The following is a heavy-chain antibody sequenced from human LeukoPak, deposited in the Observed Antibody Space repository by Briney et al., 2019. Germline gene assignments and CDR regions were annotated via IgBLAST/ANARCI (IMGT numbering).Heavy chain of an antibody. D-gene: IGHD6-13*01. V-gene: IGHV4-34*01. CDR3: ARVYSSSWSNAFDI. CDR1: GGSFSGYY. CDR2: INHSGST. Sequence: PSETLSLTCAVYGGSFSGYYWSWIRQPPGKGLEWIGEINHSGSTNYNPSLKSRVTISVDTSKNQFSLKLSSVTAADTAVYYCARVYSSSWSNAFDIWGQGTMVTVSS. J-gene: IGHJ3*02.